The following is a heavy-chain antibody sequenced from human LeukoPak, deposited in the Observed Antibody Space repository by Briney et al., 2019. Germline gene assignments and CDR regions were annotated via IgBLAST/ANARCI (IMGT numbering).Heavy chain of an antibody. J-gene: IGHJ4*02. CDR1: GFTFSSYG. CDR3: ARGEKGELTYFDY. D-gene: IGHD1-26*01. V-gene: IGHV3-30*03. Sequence: GGSLRLSCAASGFTFSSYGMHWVRQAPGKGLEWVAVISYDGSNKYYADSVKGRFTIPRDNSKNTLYLQMNSLGAEDTAVYYCARGEKGELTYFDYWGQGTLVAVSP. CDR2: ISYDGSNK.